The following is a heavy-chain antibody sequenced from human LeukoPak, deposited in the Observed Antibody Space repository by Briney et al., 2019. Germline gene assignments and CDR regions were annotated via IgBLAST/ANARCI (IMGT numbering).Heavy chain of an antibody. V-gene: IGHV3-11*03. Sequence: GGSLTLPCVGSVFHFRHYYMSWIRQAPGKGLVGVSYICGGCVHKIHVDSVRGRFPISRDNAKKSMYLQMSGLRVDDTAIYYCARRDWIRGAVRAIDVWGQGTVVTVSS. CDR1: VFHFRHYY. J-gene: IGHJ3*01. CDR2: ICGGCVHK. D-gene: IGHD3-3*01. CDR3: ARRDWIRGAVRAIDV.